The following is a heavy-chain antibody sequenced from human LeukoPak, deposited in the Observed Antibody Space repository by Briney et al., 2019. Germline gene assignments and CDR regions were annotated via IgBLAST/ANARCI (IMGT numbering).Heavy chain of an antibody. CDR1: DVPMRTYY. CDR2: VDYSGNT. J-gene: IGHJ4*01. D-gene: IGHD5-24*01. CDR3: ARDRFATTTWDSSFDY. Sequence: PSDTLSLTCTFSDVPMRTYYWNSIRHAPWKGLDWIGYVDYSGNTDHNPSFKSRVTMSIDTSRNLFSLMLPSVTAADTAVYYCARDRFATTTWDSSFDYWGHGILVTVSS. V-gene: IGHV4-59*01.